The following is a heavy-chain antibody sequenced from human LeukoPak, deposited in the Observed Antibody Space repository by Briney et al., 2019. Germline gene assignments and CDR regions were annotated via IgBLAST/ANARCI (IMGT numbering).Heavy chain of an antibody. D-gene: IGHD3-9*01. CDR1: GGSISSYY. V-gene: IGHV5-51*01. CDR2: IYPGDSDT. J-gene: IGHJ6*04. Sequence: ETLSLTCTVSGGSISSYYWSWIRQPPGKGLEWMGIIYPGDSDTRYSPSFQGQVTISADKSISTAYLQWSSLKASDTAMYYCARHEYDILTGIDYGMDVWGKGTTVTVSS. CDR3: ARHEYDILTGIDYGMDV.